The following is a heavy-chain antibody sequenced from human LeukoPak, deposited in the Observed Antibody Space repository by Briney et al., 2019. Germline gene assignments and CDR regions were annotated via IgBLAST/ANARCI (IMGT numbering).Heavy chain of an antibody. CDR3: ARVEVARYGSGSYPPDY. CDR2: ISAYNGNT. J-gene: IGHJ4*02. CDR1: GYTFTSYG. D-gene: IGHD3-10*01. V-gene: IGHV1-18*01. Sequence: ASVKVSCKASGYTFTSYGISWVRQAPGQGLEWMGWISAYNGNTNYAQKLQGRVTMTTDTSTSTAYMELRSLRSDDTAVYYCARVEVARYGSGSYPPDYWGQGTLVTVSS.